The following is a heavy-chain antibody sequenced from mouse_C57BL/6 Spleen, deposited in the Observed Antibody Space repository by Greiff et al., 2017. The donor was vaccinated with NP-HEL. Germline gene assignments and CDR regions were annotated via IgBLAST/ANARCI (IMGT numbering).Heavy chain of an antibody. CDR2: IDPSDSYT. Sequence: QVQLKQPGAELVKPGASVKLSCKASGYTFTSYWMQWVKQRPGQGLEWIGEIDPSDSYTNYNQKFKGKATLTVDTSSSTAYMQLSSLTSEDSAVYYCARSGYGNFGYFDYWGQGTTLTVSS. CDR3: ARSGYGNFGYFDY. CDR1: GYTFTSYW. D-gene: IGHD2-10*02. V-gene: IGHV1-50*01. J-gene: IGHJ2*01.